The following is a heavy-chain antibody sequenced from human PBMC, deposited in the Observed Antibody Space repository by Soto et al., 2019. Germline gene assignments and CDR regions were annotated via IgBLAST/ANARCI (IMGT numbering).Heavy chain of an antibody. CDR3: ASQWLVRSYYYYGMDV. CDR2: IIPILGIA. CDR1: GGTFSSYT. D-gene: IGHD6-19*01. Sequence: QVQLVQSGAEVKKPGSSVKVSCKASGGTFSSYTISWVRQAPGQGLEWMGRIIPILGIANYAQKFQGRVTITADQSTSTAYMELSSLRSEDTAVYYCASQWLVRSYYYYGMDVWGQGTTVTVSS. V-gene: IGHV1-69*02. J-gene: IGHJ6*02.